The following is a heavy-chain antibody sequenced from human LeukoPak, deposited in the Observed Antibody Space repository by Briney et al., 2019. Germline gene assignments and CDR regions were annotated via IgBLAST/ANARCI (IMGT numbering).Heavy chain of an antibody. Sequence: SETLSLTCTVSGYSISNVYYWGWIRQPPGKGLEWIGSISYSGSTYYNPSLKSRVTISVDTSKNHFSLKLSSVTAADTAVYYCATDSNRGILEWFQYWGQGSLVTVSS. CDR1: GYSISNVYY. CDR2: ISYSGST. V-gene: IGHV4-38-2*02. J-gene: IGHJ1*01. CDR3: ATDSNRGILEWFQY. D-gene: IGHD3-3*01.